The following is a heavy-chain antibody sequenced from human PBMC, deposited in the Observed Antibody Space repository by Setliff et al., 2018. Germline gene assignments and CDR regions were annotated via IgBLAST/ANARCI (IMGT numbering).Heavy chain of an antibody. V-gene: IGHV2-70*11. CDR1: GFSLSTSGMC. J-gene: IGHJ6*03. Sequence: SGPTLVNPTQTLTLTCTFSGFSLSTSGMCVSWIRQPPGKALEWLARIDWDDDKYYSTSLKTRLTISKDTSKNQVVLTMTNMDPVDTATYYCARAKLSYHYMDVWGKGTAVTVSS. D-gene: IGHD2-15*01. CDR2: IDWDDDK. CDR3: ARAKLSYHYMDV.